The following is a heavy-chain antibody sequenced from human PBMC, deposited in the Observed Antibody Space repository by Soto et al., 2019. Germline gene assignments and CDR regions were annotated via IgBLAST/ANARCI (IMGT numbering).Heavy chain of an antibody. Sequence: QVQLVQSGAEVKKPGSSVKVSCKASGGTFSSYAISWVRQAPGQGLEWMGGIIPIFGTANYAQKCQGRVTITADKYTSTATMELRSLRSEDTAVYYCASDTGWMAAAGKKYYGMDVWGQGTTVTVSS. D-gene: IGHD6-13*01. J-gene: IGHJ6*02. V-gene: IGHV1-69*06. CDR2: IIPIFGTA. CDR3: ASDTGWMAAAGKKYYGMDV. CDR1: GGTFSSYA.